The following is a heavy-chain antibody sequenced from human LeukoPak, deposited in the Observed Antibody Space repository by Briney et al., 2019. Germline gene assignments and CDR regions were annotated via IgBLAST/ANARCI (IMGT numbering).Heavy chain of an antibody. CDR2: IYYSGST. J-gene: IGHJ4*02. D-gene: IGHD2-8*02. CDR3: AILVVAANAYYFDY. Sequence: SETLSLTCTVSGGSISIYYWSWIRQPPGKGLEWIGYIYYSGSTNYNPSLKSRVTISVDTSKNQFSLKLSSVTAADTAVYYCAILVVAANAYYFDYWGQGTLVTVSS. V-gene: IGHV4-59*08. CDR1: GGSISIYY.